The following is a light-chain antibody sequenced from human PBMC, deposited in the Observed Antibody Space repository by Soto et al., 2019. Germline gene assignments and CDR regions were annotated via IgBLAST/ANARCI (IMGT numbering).Light chain of an antibody. J-gene: IGKJ2*01. Sequence: DIQMTQSPSSLSASVGDRVTITCQASQDISNNLYWYQQKAGKAPRLLIYDASNLQSGVPSRFSGGGSGTDFTLAISSLQPEDIATYFCQQNDFIPYTFGQGTNLEIK. CDR1: QDISNN. CDR2: DAS. V-gene: IGKV1-33*01. CDR3: QQNDFIPYT.